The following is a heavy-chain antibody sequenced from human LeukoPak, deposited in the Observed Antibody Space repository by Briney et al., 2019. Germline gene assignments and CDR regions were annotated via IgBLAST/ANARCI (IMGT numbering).Heavy chain of an antibody. J-gene: IGHJ6*03. Sequence: ASETLSLTCTVFGYSISSGHYWGWIRQPPGKGLEWIGSIYYSGSTYYNPSLQSRVTISVDTSKNQFSLKLTSVTAADTAVYFCVRLDYYYMGVWGKGTTVTISS. CDR3: VRLDYYYMGV. CDR2: IYYSGST. V-gene: IGHV4-38-2*02. CDR1: GYSISSGHY.